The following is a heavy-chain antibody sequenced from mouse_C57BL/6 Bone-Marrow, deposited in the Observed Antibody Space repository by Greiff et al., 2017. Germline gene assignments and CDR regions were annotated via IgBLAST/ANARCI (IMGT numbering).Heavy chain of an antibody. J-gene: IGHJ2*01. CDR1: GFTFSDYG. V-gene: IGHV5-17*01. D-gene: IGHD1-1*01. CDR2: ISSGSSTI. CDR3: VRPYGSSPYYFDF. Sequence: EVHLVESGGGLVKPGGSLKLSCAASGFTFSDYGMHWVRQAPEKGLEWVAYISSGSSTIYYADTVKGRFTISRDNAKNTLFLQVTSLRSEDTAMYYWVRPYGSSPYYFDFWGQGTTLTVSS.